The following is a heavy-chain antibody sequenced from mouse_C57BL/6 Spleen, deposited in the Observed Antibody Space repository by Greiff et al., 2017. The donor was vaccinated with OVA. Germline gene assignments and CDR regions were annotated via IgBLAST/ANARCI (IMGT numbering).Heavy chain of an antibody. Sequence: EVQLQQSGPELVKPGASVKISCKASGYTFTDYYMNWVKQSPGKSLEWIGDINPNNGGTSYHQKFKGKATLTVDKSSSTAYMELRSLTSEDSAVYYCARKDVGDYFDYWGQGTTLTVSS. CDR3: ARKDVGDYFDY. CDR2: INPNNGGT. CDR1: GYTFTDYY. J-gene: IGHJ2*01. V-gene: IGHV1-26*01.